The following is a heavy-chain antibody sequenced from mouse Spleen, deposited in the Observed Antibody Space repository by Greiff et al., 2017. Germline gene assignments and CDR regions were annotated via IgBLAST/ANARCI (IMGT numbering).Heavy chain of an antibody. V-gene: IGHV1-7*01. CDR1: GYTFTSYW. CDR2: INPSSGYT. CDR3: ARDRLPAWFAY. J-gene: IGHJ3*01. Sequence: QVQLKESGTELAKPGASVKLSCKASGYTFTSYWMHWVKQRPGQGLEWIGYINPSSGYTKYNQKFKDKATLTADKSSTTAYMQLSSLTYEDSAVYYCARDRLPAWFAYWGQGTLVTVSA.